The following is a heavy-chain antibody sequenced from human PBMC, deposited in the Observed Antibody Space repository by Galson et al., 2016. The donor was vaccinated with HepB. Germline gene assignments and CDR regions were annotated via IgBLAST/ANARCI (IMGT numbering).Heavy chain of an antibody. D-gene: IGHD1-26*01. V-gene: IGHV3-23*01. CDR3: AKLLVGLVGATTYDY. J-gene: IGHJ4*02. CDR1: GFTFSTYT. CDR2: ISDRSTRT. Sequence: SLRLSCAASGFTFSTYTMSWVRQAPGKGLEWVSGISDRSTRTNYADSVKGRFTISRDDSKNTLYLQMSSLRAEDTVVYYCAKLLVGLVGATTYDYWGQGTLVTVSS.